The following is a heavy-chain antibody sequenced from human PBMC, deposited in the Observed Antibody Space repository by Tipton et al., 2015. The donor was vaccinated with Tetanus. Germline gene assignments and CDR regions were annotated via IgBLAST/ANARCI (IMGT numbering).Heavy chain of an antibody. CDR2: VYHSGGS. V-gene: IGHV4-30-2*06. CDR1: GVSMRNGGYS. J-gene: IGHJ4*02. Sequence: TLSLTCAVSGVSMRNGGYSWSWIRQSPGKGLEWIGYVYHSGGSYYNPSLKSRVTMSVDLSNNQFSLSLSSVTAADTAVYYCARAPYNSPGKFSFDDWGQGILVTVSA. D-gene: IGHD5-24*01. CDR3: ARAPYNSPGKFSFDD.